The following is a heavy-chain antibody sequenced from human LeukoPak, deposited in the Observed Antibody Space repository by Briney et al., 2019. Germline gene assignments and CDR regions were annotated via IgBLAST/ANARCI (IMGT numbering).Heavy chain of an antibody. CDR2: IYTSGST. D-gene: IGHD4-17*01. V-gene: IGHV4-61*02. CDR3: ARGTPYGDYPLRY. J-gene: IGHJ4*02. Sequence: PSQTLSLTCTVSGGSISSGSYYWSWIRQPAGKGLEWIGRIYTSGSTNYNPSLKSRVTISVDTSKNQFSLKLSSVTAADTAVYYCARGTPYGDYPLRYWGQGTLVTVSS. CDR1: GGSISSGSYY.